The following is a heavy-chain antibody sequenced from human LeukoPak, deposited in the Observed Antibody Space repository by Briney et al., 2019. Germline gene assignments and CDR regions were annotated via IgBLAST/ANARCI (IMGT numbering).Heavy chain of an antibody. V-gene: IGHV4-61*05. D-gene: IGHD4-17*01. J-gene: IGHJ4*02. CDR1: GGSISSISYY. CDR2: IYYSGST. CDR3: ARIGEDDYGDYGKVDY. Sequence: SETLSLTCTVSGGSISSISYYWSWIRQPPGKGLEWIGYIYYSGSTNYNPSLKSRVTISVDTSKNQFSLKLSSVTAADTAVYYCARIGEDDYGDYGKVDYWGQGTLVTVSS.